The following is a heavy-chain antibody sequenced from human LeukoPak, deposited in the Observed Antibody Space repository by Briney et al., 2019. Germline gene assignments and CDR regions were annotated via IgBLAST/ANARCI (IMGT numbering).Heavy chain of an antibody. V-gene: IGHV4-34*01. CDR2: INHSGST. D-gene: IGHD3-3*01. J-gene: IGHJ6*03. Sequence: SETLSLTCAVYGGSFSGYYWSWLRQPPGKGLEWIGEINHSGSTNYNPSLKSRVTISVDTSKNQFSLKLSSVTAADTAVYYCARDFGARPGGAIFYYYYMDVWGKGTTVTVSS. CDR3: ARDFGARPGGAIFYYYYMDV. CDR1: GGSFSGYY.